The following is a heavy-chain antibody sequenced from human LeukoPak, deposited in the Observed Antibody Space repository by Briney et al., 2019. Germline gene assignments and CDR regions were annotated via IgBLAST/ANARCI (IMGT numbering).Heavy chain of an antibody. V-gene: IGHV3-21*01. D-gene: IGHD5-18*01. CDR2: ISSSSSYI. CDR1: GFTFSSYS. Sequence: GGSLRLSCAASGFTFSSYSMNWVRQAPGKGLEWVSSISSSSSYIYHADSVKGRFTISRDNAKNSLYLQMNSLRAEDTAVYYCAREGGEDTAMVWPLYYYYGMDVWGQGTTVTVSS. CDR3: AREGGEDTAMVWPLYYYYGMDV. J-gene: IGHJ6*02.